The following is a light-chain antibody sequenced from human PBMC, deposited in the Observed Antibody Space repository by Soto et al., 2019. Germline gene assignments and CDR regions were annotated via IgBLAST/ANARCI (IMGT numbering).Light chain of an antibody. V-gene: IGKV3-20*01. CDR2: GAS. J-gene: IGKJ3*01. Sequence: EIVLTQSPGSLSLSPGERATLSCRASQSVDNNYLAWYQQKPGQAPRLLIYGASTMATGIPNRFSGSGSGTDFTLTISRLEPEDFAVYFCQQYGTSPGLFTFGPGTKVDIK. CDR1: QSVDNNY. CDR3: QQYGTSPGLFT.